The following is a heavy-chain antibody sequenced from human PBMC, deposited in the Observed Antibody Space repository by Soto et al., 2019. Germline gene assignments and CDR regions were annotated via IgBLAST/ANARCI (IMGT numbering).Heavy chain of an antibody. CDR3: ARDQGYYDSSGYFDY. CDR1: GFTFSDYY. D-gene: IGHD3-22*01. V-gene: IGHV3-11*01. J-gene: IGHJ4*02. CDR2: ISSSGSII. Sequence: GGSLRLSCAASGFTFSDYYMSWIRQAPGKGLEWVSYISSSGSIIYYADSVKGRFTISGDNARSSLYLQLNSLRAEDTAVYYCARDQGYYDSSGYFDYWGQGTLVTVSS.